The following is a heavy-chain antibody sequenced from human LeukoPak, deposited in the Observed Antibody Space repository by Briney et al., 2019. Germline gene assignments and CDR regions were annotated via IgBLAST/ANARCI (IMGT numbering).Heavy chain of an antibody. CDR2: ISYDGSNK. CDR3: ARGNVYYDFWSGYPQDY. D-gene: IGHD3-3*01. V-gene: IGHV3-30*03. J-gene: IGHJ4*02. CDR1: GFTFSSYG. Sequence: PGRSLSLSCAASGFTFSSYGMHWVRQAPGKGLEWVAVISYDGSNKYYADSVKGRFTISRDNSKNTLYLQMNSLRAEDTAVYYCARGNVYYDFWSGYPQDYWGQGTLVTVSS.